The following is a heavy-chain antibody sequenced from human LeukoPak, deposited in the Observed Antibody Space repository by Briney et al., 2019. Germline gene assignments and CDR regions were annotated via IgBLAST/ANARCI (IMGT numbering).Heavy chain of an antibody. CDR1: AYSFTTYW. CDR2: IYSSDSDT. V-gene: IGHV5-51*01. J-gene: IGHJ4*02. D-gene: IGHD4-11*01. CDR3: ARQLSDYTQFDY. Sequence: GESLKISCKGSAYSFTTYWIGWVRQMPGKGLEWMGIIYSSDSDTRYSPSFQGQVTISVDKSISTAYLQWSSLKASDTAMYYCARQLSDYTQFDYWGQGTLVTVFS.